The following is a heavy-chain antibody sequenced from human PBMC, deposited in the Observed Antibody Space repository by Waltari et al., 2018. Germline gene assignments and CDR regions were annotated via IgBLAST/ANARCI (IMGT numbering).Heavy chain of an antibody. Sequence: QVQLVQSGAEVKKPGSSVKVSCKASGGTFSSYAISWVRQDPGQGLEWMGGIIPILGIANYAQKFQGRVTITADESTSTAYMELSSLRSEDTAVYYCARDHLAAASFGYWGQGTLVTVSS. V-gene: IGHV1-69*04. CDR3: ARDHLAAASFGY. CDR2: IIPILGIA. D-gene: IGHD6-19*01. CDR1: GGTFSSYA. J-gene: IGHJ4*02.